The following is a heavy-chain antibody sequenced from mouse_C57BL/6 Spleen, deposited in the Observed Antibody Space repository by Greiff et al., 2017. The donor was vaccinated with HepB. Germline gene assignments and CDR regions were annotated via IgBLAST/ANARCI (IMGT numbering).Heavy chain of an antibody. CDR1: GFTFSDYY. D-gene: IGHD1-1*01. Sequence: EVQLQESGGGLVQPGGSLKLSCAASGFTFSDYYMYWVRQTPEKRLEWVAYISNGGGSTYYPDTVKGRFTISRDNAKNTLYLQMSRLKSEDTAMYYCARHDTTVPFAYWGQGTLVTVSA. CDR3: ARHDTTVPFAY. V-gene: IGHV5-12*01. CDR2: ISNGGGST. J-gene: IGHJ3*01.